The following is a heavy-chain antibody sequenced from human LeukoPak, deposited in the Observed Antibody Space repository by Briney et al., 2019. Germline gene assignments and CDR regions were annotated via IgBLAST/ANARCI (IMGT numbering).Heavy chain of an antibody. CDR1: GLTFRSYW. CDR2: IKPDGREK. CDR3: ARDPQLWFFDY. J-gene: IGHJ4*02. D-gene: IGHD5-18*01. V-gene: IGHV3-7*01. Sequence: GGSLRLSCAASGLTFRSYWMSWVRQAPGKGLEWVANIKPDGREKYYVDSVKGRFTISRDNAKNSLYLQMNSLRAEDTAVYYCARDPQLWFFDYWGQGTLVTVSS.